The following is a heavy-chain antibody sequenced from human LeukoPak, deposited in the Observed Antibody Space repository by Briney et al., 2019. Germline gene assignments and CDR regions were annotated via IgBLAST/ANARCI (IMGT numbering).Heavy chain of an antibody. J-gene: IGHJ3*02. D-gene: IGHD4-17*01. CDR3: ARDIGTVTTAFDI. Sequence: SQTLSLTCTVSGGSISSGDYYWRSIRQPPGKGLEWHGYIYYSGSTYYNPSLKSRVTISVDTSKNQFSLKLSSVTAADTAVYYCARDIGTVTTAFDIWGQGTTVTVSS. V-gene: IGHV4-30-4*01. CDR2: IYYSGST. CDR1: GGSISSGDYY.